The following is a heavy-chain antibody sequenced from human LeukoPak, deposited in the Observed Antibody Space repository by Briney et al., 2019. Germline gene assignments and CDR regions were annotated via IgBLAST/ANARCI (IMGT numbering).Heavy chain of an antibody. D-gene: IGHD3-9*01. CDR1: GFTFSSYT. J-gene: IGHJ4*02. Sequence: GGSLRLSCAASGFTFSSYTMNWVRQAPGKGLEWVAVISYDGSNKYYADSVKGRFTISRDNSKNTLYLQMNSLRAEDTAVYYCARSLRYFDWAHRYWGQGTLVTVSS. V-gene: IGHV3-30*04. CDR3: ARSLRYFDWAHRY. CDR2: ISYDGSNK.